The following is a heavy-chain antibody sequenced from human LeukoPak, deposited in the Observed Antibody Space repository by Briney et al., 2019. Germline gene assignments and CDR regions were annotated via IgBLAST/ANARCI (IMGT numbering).Heavy chain of an antibody. D-gene: IGHD5-12*01. CDR2: IYYTGST. J-gene: IGHJ4*02. V-gene: IGHV4-39*01. Sequence: PSETLSLTCTVSGGSISSSSYYWGWIRQPPGKGLELIGSIYYTGSTYYNPSLKSRVTISVDTSKNQFFLKLNSVTAADTAMFYCASLYGGYPYWGQGTLVTVSS. CDR3: ASLYGGYPY. CDR1: GGSISSSSYY.